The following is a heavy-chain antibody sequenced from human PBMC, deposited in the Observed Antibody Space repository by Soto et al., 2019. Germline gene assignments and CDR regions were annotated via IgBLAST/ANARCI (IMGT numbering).Heavy chain of an antibody. CDR1: GFTFSSYA. CDR3: AKGSDYGGNFPDWGSYYGMDV. J-gene: IGHJ6*02. CDR2: ISGSGGST. D-gene: IGHD4-17*01. V-gene: IGHV3-23*01. Sequence: GGSLRLSCAAPGFTFSSYAMSWVRQAPGKGLEWVSAISGSGGSTYYADSVKGRFTISRDNSKNTLYLQMYSLRAEDTAVYYCAKGSDYGGNFPDWGSYYGMDVWGQGTTVTVSS.